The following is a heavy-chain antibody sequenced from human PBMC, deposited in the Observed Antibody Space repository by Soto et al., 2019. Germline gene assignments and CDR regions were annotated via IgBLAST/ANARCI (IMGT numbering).Heavy chain of an antibody. Sequence: GGSLRLSCAASGFTFSSYAMHWVRQAPGQRLEWMGWINAGNGNTKYSQKFQGRVTITRDTSASTAYMELSSLRSEDTAVYYCAGGPSRYYDSSGSFDYWGQGTLVTVSS. CDR1: GFTFSSYA. V-gene: IGHV1-3*01. CDR2: INAGNGNT. CDR3: AGGPSRYYDSSGSFDY. D-gene: IGHD3-22*01. J-gene: IGHJ4*02.